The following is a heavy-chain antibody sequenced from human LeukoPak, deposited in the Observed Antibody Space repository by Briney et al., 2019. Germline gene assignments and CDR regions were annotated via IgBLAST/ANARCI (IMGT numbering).Heavy chain of an antibody. CDR2: ISYDGSNK. Sequence: PGGSLRLSCSVTGFSFKNFAMHWVRQAPGKGLEWVAVISYDGSNKYYADSVKGRFTISRDNSKNTLYLQMDSLRAEDTAVYYCAKDIGAYCSGGSCYYDYYYYGMDVWGQGTTVTVSS. D-gene: IGHD2-15*01. J-gene: IGHJ6*02. V-gene: IGHV3-30*18. CDR3: AKDIGAYCSGGSCYYDYYYYGMDV. CDR1: GFSFKNFA.